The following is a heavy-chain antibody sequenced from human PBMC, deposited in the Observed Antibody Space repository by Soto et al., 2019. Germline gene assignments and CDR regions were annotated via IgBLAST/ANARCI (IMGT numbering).Heavy chain of an antibody. Sequence: GGSLRLSCAASGFTFSSYSMNWVRQAPGKGLEWVSSISSSSSYIYYADSVKGRFTISRDNAKNSLYLQMNSLRAEDTAVYYCASDYDILTGSIYWGQGTLVTVSS. CDR3: ASDYDILTGSIY. D-gene: IGHD3-9*01. CDR1: GFTFSSYS. V-gene: IGHV3-21*01. CDR2: ISSSSSYI. J-gene: IGHJ4*02.